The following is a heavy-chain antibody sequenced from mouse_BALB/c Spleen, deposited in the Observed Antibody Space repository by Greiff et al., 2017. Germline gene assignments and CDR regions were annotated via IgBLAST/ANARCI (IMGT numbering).Heavy chain of an antibody. CDR3: ARTLTTATWFAY. V-gene: IGHV5-17*02. CDR2: ISSGSSTI. Sequence: VQLKQSGGGLVQPGGSRKLSCAASGFTFSSFGMHWVRQAPEKGLEWVAYISSGSSTIYYADTVKGRFTISRDNPKNTLFLQMTSLRSEDTAMYYCARTLTTATWFAYWGQGTLVTVSA. J-gene: IGHJ3*01. D-gene: IGHD1-2*01. CDR1: GFTFSSFG.